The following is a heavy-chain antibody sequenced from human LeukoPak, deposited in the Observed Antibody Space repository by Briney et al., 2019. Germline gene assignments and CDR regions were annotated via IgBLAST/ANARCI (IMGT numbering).Heavy chain of an antibody. CDR1: GFTFSSYS. D-gene: IGHD3-22*01. CDR2: ISSSSSTI. V-gene: IGHV3-48*04. J-gene: IGHJ4*02. Sequence: GGSLRLSCAASGFTFSSYSMDWVRQAPGKGLEWVSYISSSSSTIYYADSVKGRFTISRGNAKNSLYLQMNSLRAEDTAVYYCASYDSSGYYYFDYWGQGTLVTVSS. CDR3: ASYDSSGYYYFDY.